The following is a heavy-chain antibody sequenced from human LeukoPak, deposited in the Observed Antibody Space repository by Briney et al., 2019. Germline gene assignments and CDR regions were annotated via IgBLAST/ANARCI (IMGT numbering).Heavy chain of an antibody. CDR2: IKQDGSEK. D-gene: IGHD6-19*01. V-gene: IGHV3-7*01. Sequence: GGSLRLSCAASGFTFSSYWISWVRQAPGKGLEWVANIKQDGSEKYYVYSVKGRFTISRDNAKKSLYLQMNSLRAEDTAVYYCARGAVAGRRGDAFDIWGQGTMVTVSS. CDR3: ARGAVAGRRGDAFDI. J-gene: IGHJ3*02. CDR1: GFTFSSYW.